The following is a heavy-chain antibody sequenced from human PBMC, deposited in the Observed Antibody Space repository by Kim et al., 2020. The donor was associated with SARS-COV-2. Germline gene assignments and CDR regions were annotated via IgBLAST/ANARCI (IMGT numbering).Heavy chain of an antibody. J-gene: IGHJ4*02. D-gene: IGHD6-19*01. CDR3: ARESRGRYNYFDY. CDR2: INADSGGT. Sequence: ASVKVSCKASGYSFTAYYIHWLRQAPGQGPEWLGWINADSGGTNYAQKFQGRVTMTRDTSISTVYMEVTRLRSDDTAVYYCARESRGRYNYFDYWGQGTL. V-gene: IGHV1-2*02. CDR1: GYSFTAYY.